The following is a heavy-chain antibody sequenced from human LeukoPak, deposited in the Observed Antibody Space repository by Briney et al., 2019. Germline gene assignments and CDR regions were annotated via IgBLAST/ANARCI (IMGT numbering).Heavy chain of an antibody. CDR3: ARRMWEQSRVAVDI. CDR2: ISFDGSYT. V-gene: IGHV3-30*04. D-gene: IGHD1-26*01. CDR1: GFTFSNHA. J-gene: IGHJ3*02. Sequence: GGSLRLSCAASGFTFSNHAMDWVRQAPGKGLEWVAVISFDGSYTYYADSVKGRLTISRDNSKNTVYLQMNSLRAEDTAVYYCARRMWEQSRVAVDIWGQGTMVTVSS.